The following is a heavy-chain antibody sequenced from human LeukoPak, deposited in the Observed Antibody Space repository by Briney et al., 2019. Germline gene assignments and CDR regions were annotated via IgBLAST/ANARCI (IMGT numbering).Heavy chain of an antibody. CDR1: GFTFSSYA. Sequence: GGSLRLSCAASGFTFSSYAMNWVRQAPGKGLEWVSVISGSGGSTYYADSVKGRFTISRDNSKNTLYLQMNSLRAEDTAVYYCAKLNYDFWSGSDYWGQGTLVTVSS. J-gene: IGHJ4*02. CDR3: AKLNYDFWSGSDY. V-gene: IGHV3-23*01. D-gene: IGHD3-3*01. CDR2: ISGSGGST.